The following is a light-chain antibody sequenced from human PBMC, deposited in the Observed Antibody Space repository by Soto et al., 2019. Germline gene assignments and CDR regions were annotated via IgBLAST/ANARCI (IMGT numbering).Light chain of an antibody. J-gene: IGKJ1*01. V-gene: IGKV1-9*01. CDR3: QQLNSYPWT. CDR2: AAS. CDR1: QGISSS. Sequence: IQLTQSPSSLSASVGDRVTISCRASQGISSSLTWCQQKPGKAPKLLIYAASTLQSGVPSRFSGSGSGTDFTLTISSLQPEDFATYYCQQLNSYPWTFGQGTKVDIK.